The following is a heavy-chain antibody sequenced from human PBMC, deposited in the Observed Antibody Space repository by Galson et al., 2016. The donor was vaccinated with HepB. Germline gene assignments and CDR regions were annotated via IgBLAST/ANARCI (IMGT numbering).Heavy chain of an antibody. Sequence: SLRLSCAASGFTFSYHGMHWVRQAPGKGLEWVAFITYAGGNKYYIHSVKGRFTISRDNSRDTLYLQMNSLRTEDTAVFYCAKDFGRFCDSGSCFPLACWGPGTLVSVSS. CDR1: GFTFSYHG. D-gene: IGHD2-15*01. CDR3: AKDFGRFCDSGSCFPLAC. V-gene: IGHV3-30*18. CDR2: ITYAGGNK. J-gene: IGHJ4*02.